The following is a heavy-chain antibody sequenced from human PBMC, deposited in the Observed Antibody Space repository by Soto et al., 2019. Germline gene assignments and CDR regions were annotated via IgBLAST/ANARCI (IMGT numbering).Heavy chain of an antibody. V-gene: IGHV1-69*01. CDR1: EGTFSGYV. Sequence: QVQLVQSGAEVKKPGSSVKVSCKASEGTFSGYVISGVRQAPGQGLEWLGGIFPISGTANYAQKFQGRVTITADESTSTAYMELSSLRSDDTAVYYCARSQGSSTSLEIYYYYYYGMDVWGQGTTVTVSS. J-gene: IGHJ6*02. CDR3: ARSQGSSTSLEIYYYYYYGMDV. D-gene: IGHD2-2*01. CDR2: IFPISGTA.